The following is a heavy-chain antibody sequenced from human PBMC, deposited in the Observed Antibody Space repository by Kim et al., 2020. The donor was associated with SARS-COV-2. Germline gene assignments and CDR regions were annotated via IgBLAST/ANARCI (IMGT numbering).Heavy chain of an antibody. CDR1: GFDFNSYT. J-gene: IGHJ3*02. V-gene: IGHV3-21*01. CDR2: VTGDSSHI. CDR3: ARDYGAKYTAIYDAFDT. Sequence: GGSLRLSCAASGFDFNSYTMSWVRQAPGKGLEWVSSVTGDSSHIYYTDSLRGRFTISRDNANNSLHLQMSRLGAEDTAVYFCARDYGAKYTAIYDAFDTWGRGTLVTVSS. D-gene: IGHD2-21*02.